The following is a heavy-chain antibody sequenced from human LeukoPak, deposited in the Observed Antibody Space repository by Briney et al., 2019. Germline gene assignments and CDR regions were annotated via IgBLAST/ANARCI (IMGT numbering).Heavy chain of an antibody. J-gene: IGHJ5*02. Sequence: SETLSLTCTVSGGSINSYYWSWIRQPPGKGLEWIGYIYYSGSTNYNPSLKSRVTISVDTSKNQFSLKLNSVTAADTAVYYCARLGGDTAMVYLWGQGTLVTVSS. CDR2: IYYSGST. D-gene: IGHD5-18*01. CDR1: GGSINSYY. CDR3: ARLGGDTAMVYL. V-gene: IGHV4-59*08.